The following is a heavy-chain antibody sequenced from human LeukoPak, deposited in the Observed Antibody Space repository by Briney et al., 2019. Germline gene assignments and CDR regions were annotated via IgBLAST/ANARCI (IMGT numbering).Heavy chain of an antibody. D-gene: IGHD6-19*01. CDR3: ARVKSSSGWYYFDY. Sequence: GGSLRLSCAASGFTFSSYGTHWVHQAPGKGLEWVAVIWYDGSNKYYADSVKGRFTISRDNSKNTLYLQMNSLRAEDTAVYYCARVKSSSGWYYFDYWGQGTLVTVSS. J-gene: IGHJ4*02. CDR1: GFTFSSYG. CDR2: IWYDGSNK. V-gene: IGHV3-33*01.